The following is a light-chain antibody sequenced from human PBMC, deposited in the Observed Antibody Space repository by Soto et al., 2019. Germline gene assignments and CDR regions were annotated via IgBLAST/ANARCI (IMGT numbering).Light chain of an antibody. CDR2: GTS. J-gene: IGKJ1*01. V-gene: IGKV3-20*01. CDR1: QSVSSSH. Sequence: EIVLTQSPGTLSLSPGERATLSCRASQSVSSSHLAWYQQRLGQAPRLLIYGTSNRATGIPDRLSGSRSGTYFTLTITRLESEDFAVYYCQQYSSSPGTLGQGTKVDIK. CDR3: QQYSSSPGT.